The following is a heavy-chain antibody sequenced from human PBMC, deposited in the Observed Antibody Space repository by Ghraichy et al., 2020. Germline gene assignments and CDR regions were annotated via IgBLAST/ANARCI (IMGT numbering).Heavy chain of an antibody. CDR2: ISSSSSTI. CDR1: GFTFSSYS. D-gene: IGHD6-6*01. V-gene: IGHV3-48*02. Sequence: GGSLRLSCAASGFTFSSYSMNWVRQAPGKGLEWVSYISSSSSTIYYADSVKGRFTISRDNAKNSLYLQMNSLRDEDTAVYYCARDQSIAAWEPLFYFDYWGQGTLVTVSS. J-gene: IGHJ4*02. CDR3: ARDQSIAAWEPLFYFDY.